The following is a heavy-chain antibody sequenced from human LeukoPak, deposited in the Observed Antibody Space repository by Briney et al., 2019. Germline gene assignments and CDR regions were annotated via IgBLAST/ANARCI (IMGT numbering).Heavy chain of an antibody. J-gene: IGHJ3*02. Sequence: PSETLSPTCTVSGGSISSYYWSWIRQPPGKRLEWIGSIYHAGATFYNPSLQSRVTISLDTSNNQFSLKLSSVTAADTAVYYCARRLEVVISHDAFDIWGQGTMVTVSS. V-gene: IGHV4-59*08. CDR3: ARRLEVVISHDAFDI. D-gene: IGHD3-22*01. CDR2: IYHAGAT. CDR1: GGSISSYY.